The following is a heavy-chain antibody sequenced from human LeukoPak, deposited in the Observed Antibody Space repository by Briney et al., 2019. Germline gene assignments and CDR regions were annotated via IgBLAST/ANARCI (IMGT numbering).Heavy chain of an antibody. J-gene: IGHJ3*02. CDR3: ASHYDFWSGYKGPQGNAFDI. CDR2: MDPNSGNT. V-gene: IGHV1-8*01. CDR1: GYTFTSYD. Sequence: ASVKVSCKASGYTFTSYDINWVRQATGQGLEWMGWMDPNSGNTGYAQKLQGRVTMTTDTSTSTAYMELRSLRSDDTAVYYCASHYDFWSGYKGPQGNAFDIWGQGTMVTVSS. D-gene: IGHD3-3*01.